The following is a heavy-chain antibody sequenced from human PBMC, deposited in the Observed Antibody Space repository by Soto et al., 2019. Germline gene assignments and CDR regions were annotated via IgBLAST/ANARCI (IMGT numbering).Heavy chain of an antibody. Sequence: QVQLQESGPGLVKPSETLSLTCTVSGGSISSYYWCWMRQPPGKGLEWIGYIYYSGSTNNNPALKKQVYTSVDKSKTPSPLNLSSVTAADRAEYYCARMGDAYNRRDYFDYWGQGTQVTVSS. CDR1: GGSISSYY. CDR2: IYYSGST. CDR3: ARMGDAYNRRDYFDY. J-gene: IGHJ4*02. V-gene: IGHV4-59*01. D-gene: IGHD1-1*01.